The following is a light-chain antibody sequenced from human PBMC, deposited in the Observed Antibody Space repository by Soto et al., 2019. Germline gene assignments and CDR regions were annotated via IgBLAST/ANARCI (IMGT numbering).Light chain of an antibody. CDR2: KAS. V-gene: IGKV1-5*03. CDR3: QQYNSYTLT. CDR1: QSISSW. Sequence: DIQMTQSPSTLSASVGDRVTITCRASQSISSWLAWYQQKPGKAPKLLIYKASSLESGVPSRFSGRGSGTEFTLTISSLQPDAFATYYCQQYNSYTLTFGGGTKVEIK. J-gene: IGKJ4*01.